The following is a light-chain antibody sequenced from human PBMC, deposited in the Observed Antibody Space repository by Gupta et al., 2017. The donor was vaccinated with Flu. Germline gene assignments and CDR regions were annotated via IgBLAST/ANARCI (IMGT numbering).Light chain of an antibody. CDR3: QQYNNGHHLGS. J-gene: IGKJ2*03. Sequence: EIVMTQPPATLSVSPGARATLSCRASQSVSSNLAWYEKKPGQAPRLLIYGASTRATGIGARFSGSGGGTEFTLTISSRQSEDFAVYYCQQYNNGHHLGSFGQGTKLEIK. CDR1: QSVSSN. V-gene: IGKV3-15*01. CDR2: GAS.